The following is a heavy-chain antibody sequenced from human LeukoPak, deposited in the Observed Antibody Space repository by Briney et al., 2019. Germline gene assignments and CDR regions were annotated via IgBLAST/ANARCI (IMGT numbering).Heavy chain of an antibody. D-gene: IGHD3-16*01. CDR2: FDPEDGET. V-gene: IGHV1-24*01. J-gene: IGHJ4*02. CDR3: AIQLGGLLYYFDY. Sequence: GASVKVSCKVSGYTLTELSMHWVRQAPGKGLEWMGGFDPEDGETIYAQKFQGRVTMTRDTSISTAYMELSRLRSDDTAVYYCAIQLGGLLYYFDYWGQGTLVTVSS. CDR1: GYTLTELS.